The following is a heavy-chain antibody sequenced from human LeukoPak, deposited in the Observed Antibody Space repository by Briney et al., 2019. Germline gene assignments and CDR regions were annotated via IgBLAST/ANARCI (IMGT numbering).Heavy chain of an antibody. D-gene: IGHD2-21*02. CDR2: ISGSGGST. Sequence: GGSLRLSCAASGFTFSSYAMSWVRQAPGKGLEWVSAISGSGGSTYYADSVKGRFTISRDNSKNTLYLQMNSLRAEDTAVYYCAKDRRLNGDCVGANWFDPWGQGTLVTVSS. CDR1: GFTFSSYA. V-gene: IGHV3-23*01. CDR3: AKDRRLNGDCVGANWFDP. J-gene: IGHJ5*02.